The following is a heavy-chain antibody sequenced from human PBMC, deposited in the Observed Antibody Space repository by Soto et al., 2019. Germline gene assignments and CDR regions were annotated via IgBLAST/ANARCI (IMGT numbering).Heavy chain of an antibody. D-gene: IGHD3-10*01. J-gene: IGHJ4*02. CDR3: ARDSGIWFGEFKSDY. CDR1: GFTFSSYA. V-gene: IGHV3-30-3*01. Sequence: GGSLRLSCAASGFTFSSYAMHWVRQAPGKGLEWVAVISYDGSNKYYADSVKGRFTISRDNSKNTLYLQMNSLRAEDTAVYYCARDSGIWFGEFKSDYWGQGTLVTVSS. CDR2: ISYDGSNK.